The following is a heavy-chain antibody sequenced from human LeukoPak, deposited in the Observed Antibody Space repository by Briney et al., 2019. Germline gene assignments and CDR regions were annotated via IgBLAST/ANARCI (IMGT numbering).Heavy chain of an antibody. V-gene: IGHV1-69*05. Sequence: GASVKVSCKASGGTFSSYAISWVRQAPGQGLEWMGRIIPIFGTANYAQKFQGRVTITTDESTSTAYMELSSLRSEDTAVYYCASAVTHATRSSRLLAYYYMDVWGKGTTVTVSS. CDR1: GGTFSSYA. J-gene: IGHJ6*03. CDR3: ASAVTHATRSSRLLAYYYMDV. CDR2: IIPIFGTA. D-gene: IGHD4-17*01.